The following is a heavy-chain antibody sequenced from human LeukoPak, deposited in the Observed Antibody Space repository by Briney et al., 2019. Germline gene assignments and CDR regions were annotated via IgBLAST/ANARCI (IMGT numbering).Heavy chain of an antibody. V-gene: IGHV1-18*01. CDR3: AREPPYYYDSSGLDY. CDR1: GYTFTSYG. D-gene: IGHD3-22*01. CDR2: ISAYNGNT. J-gene: IGHJ4*02. Sequence: GASVEVSCKASGYTFTSYGISWVRQAPGQGLEWMGWISAYNGNTNYAQKLQGRVTMTTDTSTSTAYMELRSLRSDDTAVYYCAREPPYYYDSSGLDYWGQGTLVTVSS.